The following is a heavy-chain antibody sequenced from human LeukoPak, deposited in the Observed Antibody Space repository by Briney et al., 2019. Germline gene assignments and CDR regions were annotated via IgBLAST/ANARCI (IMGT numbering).Heavy chain of an antibody. Sequence: GSLRLSCAASGITFSSYAMHWVRQAPGKGLEWVVVISYDGSNKYYADFVKGRFTISRDNSKNTLYLQMNSLRAEDTAVYFCARDARYYDILTGYPLFDYWGQGTLATVSS. CDR1: GITFSSYA. D-gene: IGHD3-9*01. CDR3: ARDARYYDILTGYPLFDY. V-gene: IGHV3-30-3*01. J-gene: IGHJ4*02. CDR2: ISYDGSNK.